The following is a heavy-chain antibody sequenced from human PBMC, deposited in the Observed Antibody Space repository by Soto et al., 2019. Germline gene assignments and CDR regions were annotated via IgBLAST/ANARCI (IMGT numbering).Heavy chain of an antibody. Sequence: QVQLQESGPGLVKPSQTLSLKCTVSDGSISSGGYYWTWIRQHPGKGLEWIGYICYSGSTYYNPSLKSRVSISIGKSKKQSFQKLSSVTAADTAVVYCARERITWCQGTLVTVSS. J-gene: IGHJ4*02. CDR1: DGSISSGGYY. D-gene: IGHD1-20*01. CDR2: ICYSGST. CDR3: ARERIT. V-gene: IGHV4-31*03.